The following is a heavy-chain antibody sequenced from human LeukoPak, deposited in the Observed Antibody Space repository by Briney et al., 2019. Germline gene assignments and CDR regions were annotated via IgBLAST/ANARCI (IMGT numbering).Heavy chain of an antibody. J-gene: IGHJ4*02. CDR3: ARDQAGGYYFDY. V-gene: IGHV4-59*01. Sequence: SETLSLTCTVSGCSISSYYWSWIRQPPGKGLEWIGYIYYSGSTSYNPSLKSRVTISVDTSKNQFSLMLSSVTAADTAVYHCARDQAGGYYFDYWGQGTLVTVSS. CDR1: GCSISSYY. D-gene: IGHD3-10*01. CDR2: IYYSGST.